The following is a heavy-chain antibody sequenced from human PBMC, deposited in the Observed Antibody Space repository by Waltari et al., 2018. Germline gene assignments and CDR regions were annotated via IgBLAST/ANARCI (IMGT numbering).Heavy chain of an antibody. CDR3: ARVRRSLDV. V-gene: IGHV4-59*01. J-gene: IGHJ6*04. Sequence: QVQLQESGPGLVRPSEPLTLICSVPGGAISGYYWSWIRQSPGKGLEWIGYIYYSGSTNYNPSLKSRVTISLDTSKNRFSLKLTSVTAADTAMYYCARVRRSLDVWGKGTTVTVSS. CDR1: GGAISGYY. CDR2: IYYSGST.